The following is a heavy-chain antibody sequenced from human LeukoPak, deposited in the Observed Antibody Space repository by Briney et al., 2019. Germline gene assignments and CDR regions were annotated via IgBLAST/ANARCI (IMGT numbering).Heavy chain of an antibody. V-gene: IGHV1-8*01. J-gene: IGHJ4*02. CDR2: MDPNSGNT. CDR3: AKSLPGIAAH. Sequence: ASVKVSCKASGYTFTSYDFNWVRQATGQGLEWMGWMDPNSGNTGYAQKFQGRVTMTRNTSISTAYMELSSLTSEDTAVYYCAKSLPGIAAHWGQGTLVSVTS. CDR1: GYTFTSYD. D-gene: IGHD6-6*01.